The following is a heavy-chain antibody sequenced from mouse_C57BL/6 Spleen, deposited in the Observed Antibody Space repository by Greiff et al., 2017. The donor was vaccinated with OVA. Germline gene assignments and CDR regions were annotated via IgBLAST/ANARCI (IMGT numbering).Heavy chain of an antibody. V-gene: IGHV1-22*01. J-gene: IGHJ2*01. D-gene: IGHD1-1*01. CDR1: GYTFTDYN. Sequence: EVQLQQSGPELVKPGASVKMSCKASGYTFTDYNMHWVKQSHGKSLEWIGYINPNNGGTSYNQKFKGKATLTVNKSSSTAYMELRSLTSEDSAVYYCARGDYYGSSHDYWGQGTTLTVSS. CDR3: ARGDYYGSSHDY. CDR2: INPNNGGT.